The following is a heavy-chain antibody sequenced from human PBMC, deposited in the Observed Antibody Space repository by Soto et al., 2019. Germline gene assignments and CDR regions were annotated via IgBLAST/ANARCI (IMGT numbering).Heavy chain of an antibody. D-gene: IGHD6-19*01. J-gene: IGHJ5*02. CDR2: ISAYNGNT. CDR1: GYTFTIYG. Sequence: ASVKVSCKASGYTFTIYGISWVLQAPGQGLEWMGWISAYNGNTNYAQKLQGRVTMTTDTSTSTAYMELRSLRSDDTAVYYCARVRSQQWLFRFDPWGQGTLVTVSS. V-gene: IGHV1-18*01. CDR3: ARVRSQQWLFRFDP.